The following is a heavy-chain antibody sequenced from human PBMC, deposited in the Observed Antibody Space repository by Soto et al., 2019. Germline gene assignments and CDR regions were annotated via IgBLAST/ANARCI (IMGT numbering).Heavy chain of an antibody. J-gene: IGHJ4*02. D-gene: IGHD3-22*01. Sequence: GPPVKVSCKASGGTFSSYAISWVRQAPGQGLEWMGGIIPIFGTTKHAQKFQGRVTSTADESTSTVYMELSRLTSEDTALYYCARNNYYDSSGYYYFDYWGQGTPVTVSS. CDR3: ARNNYYDSSGYYYFDY. CDR2: IIPIFGTT. V-gene: IGHV1-69*13. CDR1: GGTFSSYA.